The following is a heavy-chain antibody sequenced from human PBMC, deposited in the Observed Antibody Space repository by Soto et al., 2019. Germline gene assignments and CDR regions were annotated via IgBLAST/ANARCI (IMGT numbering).Heavy chain of an antibody. CDR1: GGSISSGDYY. V-gene: IGHV4-30-4*01. Sequence: QVQLQESGPGLVKPSQTLSLTCTVSGGSISSGDYYWSWIRQPPGKGLEWIGYIYYSGSTYYNPSLKSRITISVDTSKNQVSLKLSSVTAAVTAVYYCARGGRTIFGRYFDYWGQGTLVTVSS. J-gene: IGHJ4*02. D-gene: IGHD3-3*01. CDR2: IYYSGST. CDR3: ARGGRTIFGRYFDY.